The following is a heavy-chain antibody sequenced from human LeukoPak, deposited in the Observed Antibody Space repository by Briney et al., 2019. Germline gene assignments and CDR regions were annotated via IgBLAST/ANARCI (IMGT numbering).Heavy chain of an antibody. J-gene: IGHJ5*02. CDR3: ARTYYDILTGYPHGFDP. D-gene: IGHD3-9*01. CDR2: IYYSGST. V-gene: IGHV4-61*01. Sequence: SETLSLTCTVSGGSVSSGSYYWSWIRQPPGKGLEWIGYIYYSGSTNYNPSLKSRVTISVDTSKNQFSLKLGSVTAADTAVYYCARTYYDILTGYPHGFDPWGQGTLVTVSS. CDR1: GGSVSSGSYY.